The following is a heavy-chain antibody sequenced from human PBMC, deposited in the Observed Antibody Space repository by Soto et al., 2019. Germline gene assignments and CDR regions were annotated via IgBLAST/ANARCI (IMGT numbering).Heavy chain of an antibody. CDR1: GFTFSSYG. V-gene: IGHV3-33*01. Sequence: QVQLVESGGGVVQPGRSLRLSCAASGFTFSSYGMHWVRQAPGKGLEWVAVIWYDGSNKYYADSVKGRFTISRDNSKNPLYLQMNSLRAEDTAVYYCAARDMVRGERLRRVPGIDYWGQGTLVTVSS. CDR3: AARDMVRGERLRRVPGIDY. D-gene: IGHD3-10*01. CDR2: IWYDGSNK. J-gene: IGHJ4*02.